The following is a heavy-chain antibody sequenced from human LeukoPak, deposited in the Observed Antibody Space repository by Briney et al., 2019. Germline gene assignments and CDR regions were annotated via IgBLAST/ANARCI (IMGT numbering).Heavy chain of an antibody. Sequence: KPSQTLSLTCAISGDSVSSNSAAWNWIRQSPSRGLEWLGRTYYRSKWYNDYAVSVKSRITINPDTSKNQFSLQLNSVTPEDTAVCYCAREYRVWNDDPNWFDPWGQGTLVTVSS. D-gene: IGHD1-1*01. CDR2: TYYRSKWYN. CDR3: AREYRVWNDDPNWFDP. CDR1: GDSVSSNSAA. J-gene: IGHJ5*02. V-gene: IGHV6-1*01.